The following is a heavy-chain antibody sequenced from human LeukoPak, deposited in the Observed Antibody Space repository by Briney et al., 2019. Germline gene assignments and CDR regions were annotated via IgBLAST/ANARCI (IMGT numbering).Heavy chain of an antibody. Sequence: SETLSLTCVVYGWSFGGSYWTWIRQPPGKGLQYIGEINPSGSPIYNPSLEGRVTISVDTSNSQFSLKLNSVTAADTAVYFCARRTYYYDDNAQARDYWGRGTLVTVSS. V-gene: IGHV4-34*01. J-gene: IGHJ4*02. CDR1: GWSFGGSY. D-gene: IGHD3-22*01. CDR3: ARRTYYYDDNAQARDY. CDR2: INPSGSP.